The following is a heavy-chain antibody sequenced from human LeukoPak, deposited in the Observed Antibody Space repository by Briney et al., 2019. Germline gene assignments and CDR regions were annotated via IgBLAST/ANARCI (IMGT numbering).Heavy chain of an antibody. CDR3: ARGGGTSGPELDY. V-gene: IGHV1-2*02. CDR2: INPHSGGT. CDR1: GYTFTGYF. D-gene: IGHD3-3*01. J-gene: IGHJ4*02. Sequence: GASVKVSCKASGYTFTGYFMHWVRQAPGQGLEWMGWINPHSGGTDNAQNFQGRVTMTRDTSINTAYMELTRMTPDDTAVYFCARGGGTSGPELDYWGQGTLVTVSS.